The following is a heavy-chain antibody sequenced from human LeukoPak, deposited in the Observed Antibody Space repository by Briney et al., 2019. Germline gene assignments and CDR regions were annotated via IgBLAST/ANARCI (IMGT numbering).Heavy chain of an antibody. V-gene: IGHV4-4*07. CDR2: IYTSGST. J-gene: IGHJ4*02. D-gene: IGHD6-19*01. CDR1: GYSISSGYY. Sequence: SETLSLTCTVSGYSISSGYYWSWIRQPAGKGLEWIGRIYTSGSTNYNPSLKSRVTMSVDTSKNQFSLKLSSVTAADTAVYYCARGTSSGWGPRFDYWGQGTLVTVSS. CDR3: ARGTSSGWGPRFDY.